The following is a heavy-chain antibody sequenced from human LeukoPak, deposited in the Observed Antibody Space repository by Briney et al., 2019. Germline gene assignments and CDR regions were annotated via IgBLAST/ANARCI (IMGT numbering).Heavy chain of an antibody. J-gene: IGHJ4*02. Sequence: GGSLRLSCAASGFTFDDYAIHWVRQAPGKGLEWVSGISYNSGSIGYADSVKGRLTISRDNAKNSLYLQMNSLRAEDTALYYCAKDGGNYYNRKYYFDYWGQGTLVTVSS. CDR1: GFTFDDYA. V-gene: IGHV3-9*01. CDR2: ISYNSGSI. CDR3: AKDGGNYYNRKYYFDY. D-gene: IGHD3-22*01.